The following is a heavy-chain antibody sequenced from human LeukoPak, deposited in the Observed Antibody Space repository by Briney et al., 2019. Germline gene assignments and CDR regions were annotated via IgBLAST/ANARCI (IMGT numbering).Heavy chain of an antibody. Sequence: PGGSLRLSCAASGFTFSSYGMHWVRQAPGKGLEWVAVISYDGSNKYYADSVKGRFTISRDNSKNTLYLQMDSLRAEDTAVYYCAKFNSRYAFDIWGQGTMVTVSS. V-gene: IGHV3-30*18. CDR2: ISYDGSNK. CDR3: AKFNSRYAFDI. D-gene: IGHD2-21*01. J-gene: IGHJ3*02. CDR1: GFTFSSYG.